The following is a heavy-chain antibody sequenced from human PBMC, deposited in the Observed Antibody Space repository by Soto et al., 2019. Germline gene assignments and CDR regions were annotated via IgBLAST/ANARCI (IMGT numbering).Heavy chain of an antibody. Sequence: ASVKVSCKASGYSFHTYAISWVRQAPGQGLEWVGWISGYNGNTNYAQKFQGRVTLTTDTSTKTAFMELRSLTGDDTAVYYCAREYGMDFWGQGTTVTVSS. J-gene: IGHJ6*02. V-gene: IGHV1-18*01. CDR2: ISGYNGNT. CDR1: GYSFHTYA. CDR3: AREYGMDF.